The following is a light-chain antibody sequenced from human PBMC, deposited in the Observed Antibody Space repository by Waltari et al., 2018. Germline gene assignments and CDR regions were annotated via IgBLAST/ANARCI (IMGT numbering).Light chain of an antibody. J-gene: IGLJ2*01. V-gene: IGLV2-23*02. Sequence: QSALTQPASVSGSPGQSIAISCTGTSSDGGSYNLFSWYQQHPGKAPKLMIYEVSERPSGVSNRFSGSKSGNTASLTISGLQAEDEADYYCCSYAGTTTYVLFGGGTKLTVL. CDR2: EVS. CDR3: CSYAGTTTYVL. CDR1: SSDGGSYNL.